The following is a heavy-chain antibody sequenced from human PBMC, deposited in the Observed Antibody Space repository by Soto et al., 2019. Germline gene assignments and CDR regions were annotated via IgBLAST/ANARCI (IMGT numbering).Heavy chain of an antibody. D-gene: IGHD5-12*01. CDR1: GGSISSYY. Sequence: PSETLSLTCTVSGGSISSYYWSWIRQPPGKGLEWIGYIYYSGSTNYNPSLKSRVTISVDTSKNQFSLKLSSVTAADTAVYYCARDVRTSGLFDYWGQGTLVTVSS. J-gene: IGHJ4*02. CDR2: IYYSGST. CDR3: ARDVRTSGLFDY. V-gene: IGHV4-59*01.